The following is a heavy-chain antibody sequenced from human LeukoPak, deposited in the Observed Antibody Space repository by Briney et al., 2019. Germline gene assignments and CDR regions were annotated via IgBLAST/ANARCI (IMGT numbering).Heavy chain of an antibody. CDR2: ISGSGGST. Sequence: GGSLRLSCASSGFTFSSYAMSWVRQAPGKGLEWVSAISGSGGSTYYADSVKGRFTISRDNSKNTLYLQMNSLRAEDTAVYYCAGSTVTTVSYYYGMDVWGQGTTVTVSS. V-gene: IGHV3-23*01. CDR1: GFTFSSYA. J-gene: IGHJ6*02. CDR3: AGSTVTTVSYYYGMDV. D-gene: IGHD4-17*01.